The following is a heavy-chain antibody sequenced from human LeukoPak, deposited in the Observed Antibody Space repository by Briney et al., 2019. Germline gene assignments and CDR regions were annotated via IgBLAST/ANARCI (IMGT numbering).Heavy chain of an antibody. D-gene: IGHD1-26*01. CDR2: ISAYNGNT. CDR1: VYTFTSYG. Sequence: ASVKVSCKASVYTFTSYGVSWVRQAPGQGLEWMGWISAYNGNTNYAQKLQGRVTMTTDTSTSTAYMELRSLRSDDTAVYYCARVEDMGDYRYWYFEVWGRGTLVTVSS. J-gene: IGHJ2*01. CDR3: ARVEDMGDYRYWYFEV. V-gene: IGHV1-18*01.